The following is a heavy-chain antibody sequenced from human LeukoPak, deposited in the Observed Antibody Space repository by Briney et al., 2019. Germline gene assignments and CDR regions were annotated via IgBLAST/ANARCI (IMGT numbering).Heavy chain of an antibody. CDR3: ATETPPSGTYSVHFDS. D-gene: IGHD1-26*01. J-gene: IGHJ4*02. V-gene: IGHV1-24*01. CDR2: FDFEDGET. CDR1: GYSLSELS. Sequence: ASVKVSCKVSGYSLSELSIHWARQAPGKGLEWMGGFDFEDGETLFAPKFRGRLTVTEDTSTDTTYMELSSLAYDDTAVYYCATETPPSGTYSVHFDSWGQGTLVTVSS.